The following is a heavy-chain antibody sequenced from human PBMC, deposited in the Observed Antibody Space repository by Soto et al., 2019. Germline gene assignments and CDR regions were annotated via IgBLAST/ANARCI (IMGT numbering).Heavy chain of an antibody. CDR1: GGSIISGGYY. J-gene: IGHJ5*02. V-gene: IGHV4-31*03. CDR2: IYYSGST. CDR3: ARDRYYDILTGLAWWCDP. D-gene: IGHD3-9*01. Sequence: SETLSLTCTVSGGSIISGGYYWSWIRQHPGKGMEWIGYIYYSGSTYYNPSLKSRVTISVDTSKNQFSLKLSSVTAADTAVYYCARDRYYDILTGLAWWCDPWGQGTLVTVSS.